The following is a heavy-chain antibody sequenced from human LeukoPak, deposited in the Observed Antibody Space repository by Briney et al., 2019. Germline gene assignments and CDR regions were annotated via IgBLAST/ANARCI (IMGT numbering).Heavy chain of an antibody. CDR1: GGSISSYY. D-gene: IGHD6-13*01. CDR2: IYYSGST. Sequence: PSETLSLTFTVSGGSISSYYWSWIRQPPGKGLEWIGYIYYSGSTNYNPSLKSRVTISVDTSKNQFSLKLSSVTAADTAVYYCARVTLSSSWFPAPYYFDYWGQGTLVTVSS. CDR3: ARVTLSSSWFPAPYYFDY. J-gene: IGHJ4*02. V-gene: IGHV4-59*01.